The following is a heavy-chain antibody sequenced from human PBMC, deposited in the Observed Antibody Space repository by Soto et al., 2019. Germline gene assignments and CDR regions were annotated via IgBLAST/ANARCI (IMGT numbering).Heavy chain of an antibody. CDR1: GFTFSSYA. CDR2: ISGSGGST. D-gene: IGHD5-12*01. V-gene: IGHV3-23*01. CDR3: AKVWGARHSGYDFGIDY. Sequence: PGGSLRLSCAASGFTFSSYAMSWVRQAPGKGLEWVSAISGSGGSTYYADSVKGRFTISRDNSKNTLYLQMNSLRAEDTAVYYCAKVWGARHSGYDFGIDYWGQGTLVTVSS. J-gene: IGHJ4*02.